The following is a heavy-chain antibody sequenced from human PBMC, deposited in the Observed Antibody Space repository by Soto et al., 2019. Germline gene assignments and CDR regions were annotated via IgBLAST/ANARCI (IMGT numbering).Heavy chain of an antibody. CDR3: VRADVQASSWFRFLDF. J-gene: IGHJ4*02. Sequence: ASVKVSCKASGYTFTSYAMHWVRQAPGQRLEWMGWINAGNGNTKYSQEFQGRVTITRDTSASTAYMELSSLRSEDTAIFYCVRADVQASSWFRFLDFWGQGTLVTVSS. CDR2: INAGNGNT. CDR1: GYTFTSYA. V-gene: IGHV1-3*01. D-gene: IGHD6-13*01.